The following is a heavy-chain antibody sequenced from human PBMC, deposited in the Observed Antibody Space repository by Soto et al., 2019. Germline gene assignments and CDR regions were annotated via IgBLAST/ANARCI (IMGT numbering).Heavy chain of an antibody. CDR2: IYYSGST. D-gene: IGHD6-13*01. CDR3: ARHDYGIAAATVRL. V-gene: IGHV4-39*01. CDR1: GGSISSSSYY. Sequence: SETLSLTCTVSGGSISSSSYYWGWIRQPPGKGLEWIGSIYYSGSTYYNPSLKSRVTISVDTTKNQFSLKLSSVTAADTAVYYCARHDYGIAAATVRLWGQGTLVTVSS. J-gene: IGHJ4*02.